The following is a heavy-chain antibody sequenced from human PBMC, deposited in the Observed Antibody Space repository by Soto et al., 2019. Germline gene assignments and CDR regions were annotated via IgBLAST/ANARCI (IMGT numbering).Heavy chain of an antibody. CDR3: ARSGIAVAGPSGLFDY. CDR1: GGTFSSYA. V-gene: IGHV1-69*13. CDR2: IIPIFGTA. Sequence: SVKVSCKASGGTFSSYAISWVRQAPGQGLEWMGGIIPIFGTANYAQKFQGRVTITADESTSTAYMELSSLRSEDTAVYYCARSGIAVAGPSGLFDYWGQGTLVTVSS. J-gene: IGHJ4*02. D-gene: IGHD6-19*01.